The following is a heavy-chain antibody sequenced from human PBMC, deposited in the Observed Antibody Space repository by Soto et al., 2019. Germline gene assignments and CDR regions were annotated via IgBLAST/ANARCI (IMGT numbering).Heavy chain of an antibody. CDR3: ARGQTGAHFDY. V-gene: IGHV3-64*01. D-gene: IGHD3-10*01. J-gene: IGHJ4*02. Sequence: EVQLVESGGGLVQPGGSLRLSCAASGFTFSSYAMHWVRPAPGKGLEYVSALSPDGGSTYYANSVKGRFTISRDNSKSTLYLQMGSLRGEDLAVYYCARGQTGAHFDYWGQGTLVTVSS. CDR1: GFTFSSYA. CDR2: LSPDGGST.